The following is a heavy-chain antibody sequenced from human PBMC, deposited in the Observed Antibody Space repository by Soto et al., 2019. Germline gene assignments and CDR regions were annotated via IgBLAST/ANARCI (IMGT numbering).Heavy chain of an antibody. CDR1: GDTLTRHE. CDR3: ARGPGTVGGGIMFDGIPHHAMDA. V-gene: IGHV1-8*01. CDR2: MHPLTGLS. Sequence: QVQLVQSGAEVKKPGASVRVSCKASGDTLTRHEMNWVRQATGQGLEWMGSMHPLTGLSTYAEKFEGRVAMTRDISLSTTYLELGGLNSEDTGVYFCARGPGTVGGGIMFDGIPHHAMDAWGQGTTVIVFS. D-gene: IGHD3-10*02. J-gene: IGHJ6*02.